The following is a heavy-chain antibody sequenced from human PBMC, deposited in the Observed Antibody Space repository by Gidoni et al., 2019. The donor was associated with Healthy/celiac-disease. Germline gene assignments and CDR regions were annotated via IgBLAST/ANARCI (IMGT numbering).Heavy chain of an antibody. Sequence: QVQLVQSGAEVKKPGASVKVSCKASGYTLTELSMHWVRQAPGKGLEWMGGFDPEDGETIYAQKFQGRVTMTEDTSTDTAYMELSSLRSEDTAVYYCLIVGATRDYFDYWGQGTLVTVSS. CDR1: GYTLTELS. J-gene: IGHJ4*02. CDR3: LIVGATRDYFDY. CDR2: FDPEDGET. D-gene: IGHD1-26*01. V-gene: IGHV1-24*01.